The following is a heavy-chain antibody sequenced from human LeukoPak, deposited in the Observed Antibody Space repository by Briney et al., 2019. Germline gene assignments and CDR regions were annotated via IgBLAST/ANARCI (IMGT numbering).Heavy chain of an antibody. Sequence: PSETLSLTCTVSGYSISSGYYWGWIRQPPGKGLEWIGSIYHSGSTYYNPSLKSRVTISVDTSKNQFSLKLSSVTAADTAVYYCARDAAAAGTPFDYWGQGTLVTVSS. V-gene: IGHV4-38-2*02. CDR1: GYSISSGYY. CDR3: ARDAAAAGTPFDY. CDR2: IYHSGST. J-gene: IGHJ4*02. D-gene: IGHD6-13*01.